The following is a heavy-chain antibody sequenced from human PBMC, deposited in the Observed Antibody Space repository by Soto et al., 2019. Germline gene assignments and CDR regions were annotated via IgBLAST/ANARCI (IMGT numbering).Heavy chain of an antibody. D-gene: IGHD2-2*01. CDR1: GYTFTIYG. J-gene: IGHJ4*02. CDR3: AIDRDVVVPAADDY. CDR2: ISAYNVNT. Sequence: QVQLVQSGAEVKKPGASVKVSCKASGYTFTIYGISWVRQAPGQGLEWMGWISAYNVNTNYAQKLQGRVTMTTDTSTSTVYMELRRLRSDDTAVYYGAIDRDVVVPAADDYCGQGTLVTVSS. V-gene: IGHV1-18*01.